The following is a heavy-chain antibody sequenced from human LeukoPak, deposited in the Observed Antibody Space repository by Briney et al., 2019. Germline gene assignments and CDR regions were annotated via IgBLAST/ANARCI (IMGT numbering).Heavy chain of an antibody. Sequence: GGSLRLSCAASGFTFSTYSMTWVRQAPGKGLEWVSSISTSSSNIYYADSVKGRFTISRDNAKKSLYLQMNSLRAEDTAVYFCAREIPYFYDTSGYSDYWGQGTQVTVSS. V-gene: IGHV3-21*01. D-gene: IGHD3-22*01. CDR1: GFTFSTYS. CDR2: ISTSSSNI. J-gene: IGHJ4*02. CDR3: AREIPYFYDTSGYSDY.